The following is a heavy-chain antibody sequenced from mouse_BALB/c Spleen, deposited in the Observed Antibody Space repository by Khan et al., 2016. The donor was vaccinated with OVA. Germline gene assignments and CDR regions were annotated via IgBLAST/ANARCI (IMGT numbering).Heavy chain of an antibody. CDR2: INTYIGEP. CDR3: TRSPTWFAY. V-gene: IGHV9-3-1*01. J-gene: IGHJ3*01. CDR1: GYTFTDYG. Sequence: QIQLVQSGPELKKPGETVKISCKASGYTFTDYGMNWVKQTPGKGLMWMGYINTYIGEPTYADDFKGRFAFSLETSASTAYLHINNLKNEDTATYFCTRSPTWFAYWGQGTLVTVSA.